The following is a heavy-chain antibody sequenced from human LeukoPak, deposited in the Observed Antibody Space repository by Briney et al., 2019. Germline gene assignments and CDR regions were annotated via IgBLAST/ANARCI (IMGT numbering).Heavy chain of an antibody. CDR2: INHSGST. CDR1: GGSISSYY. CDR3: ASSSGWWVFDY. D-gene: IGHD6-19*01. V-gene: IGHV4-34*01. J-gene: IGHJ4*02. Sequence: SETLSLTCTVSGGSISSYYWSWIRQPPGKGLEWIGEINHSGSTNYNPSLKSRVTISVDTSKNQFSLKLSSVTAADTAVYYCASSSGWWVFDYWGQGTLVTVSS.